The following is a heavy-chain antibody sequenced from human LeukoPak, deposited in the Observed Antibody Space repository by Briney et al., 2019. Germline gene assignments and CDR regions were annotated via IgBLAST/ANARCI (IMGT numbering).Heavy chain of an antibody. CDR2: ISAYNGST. V-gene: IGHV1-18*01. Sequence: ASVKVSCKASGYTFTSYGISWVRQAPGQGLEWMGWISAYNGSTNYAQKLQGRVTMTTDTSTSTAYMELRSLRSDDTAVYYCARDFGMITFGGVIDSFDYWGQGTLVTVSS. D-gene: IGHD3-16*02. CDR1: GYTFTSYG. J-gene: IGHJ4*02. CDR3: ARDFGMITFGGVIDSFDY.